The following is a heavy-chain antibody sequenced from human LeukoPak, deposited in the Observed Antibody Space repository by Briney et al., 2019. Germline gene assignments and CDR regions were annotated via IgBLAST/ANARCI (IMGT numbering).Heavy chain of an antibody. CDR1: GGSISSGGYY. Sequence: SETLSLTCTVSGGSISSGGYYWSWIRQHPGKGLEWIGYIYYSGSTNYNPSLKSRVTISVDTSKNQFSLKLSSVTAADTAVYYCAREGIAAGGLDYWGQGTLVTVSS. D-gene: IGHD6-13*01. CDR2: IYYSGST. CDR3: AREGIAAGGLDY. V-gene: IGHV4-61*08. J-gene: IGHJ4*02.